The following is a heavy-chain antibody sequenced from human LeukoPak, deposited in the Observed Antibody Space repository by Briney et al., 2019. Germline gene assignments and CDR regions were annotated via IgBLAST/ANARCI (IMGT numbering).Heavy chain of an antibody. V-gene: IGHV5-51*01. Sequence: GESLQISCKGSACGFITCWIGCLRQMPGKDLEWMGSIYPGDSGTRYSPSFQGQVTISADRSISTAYLQWSSLRATDTAMYYCARHGTGAYYYYGMDVWGQGTTVTVSS. CDR2: IYPGDSGT. CDR1: ACGFITCW. J-gene: IGHJ6*02. CDR3: ARHGTGAYYYYGMDV.